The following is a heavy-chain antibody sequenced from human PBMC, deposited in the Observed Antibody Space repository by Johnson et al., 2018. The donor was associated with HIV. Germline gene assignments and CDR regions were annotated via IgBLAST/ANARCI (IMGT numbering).Heavy chain of an antibody. Sequence: ELLEESGGGVVQPGRSLRLSCAASGFSSSRYAMHWIRQATGKGLEWVSGIGTTGDTYYPGSVKGRFTISRDHAKNSLYLQMNSLRAGDTAVYYCARDGGFVGAFDIWGQGTMVIVSS. D-gene: IGHD3-16*01. CDR3: ARDGGFVGAFDI. CDR1: GFSSSRYA. J-gene: IGHJ3*02. CDR2: IGTTGDT. V-gene: IGHV3-13*01.